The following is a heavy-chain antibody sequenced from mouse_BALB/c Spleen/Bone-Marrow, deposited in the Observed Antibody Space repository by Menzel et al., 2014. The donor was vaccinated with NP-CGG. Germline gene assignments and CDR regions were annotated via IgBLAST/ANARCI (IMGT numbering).Heavy chain of an antibody. CDR2: INPSTGYT. CDR3: ARSAY. V-gene: IGHV1-7*01. Sequence: QVHVKQPGAELAKPGASVKMSCKASGYTFTSYWMHWVKQRPGQGLEWIGYINPSTGYTEYNQKFKDKATLTADKSSSTAYMQLSSLTSEDSAVYYCARSAYSGQGTLVTVSA. J-gene: IGHJ3*01. CDR1: GYTFTSYW.